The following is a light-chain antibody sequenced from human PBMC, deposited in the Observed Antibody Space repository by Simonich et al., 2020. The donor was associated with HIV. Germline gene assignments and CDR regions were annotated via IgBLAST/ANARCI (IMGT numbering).Light chain of an antibody. Sequence: EIVLTQSPGTLSLSPGERAPLSCRASQSVSSSYLAWYQQKPGQAPRLLIYGASSRATGIPERFSGSGSGTDFTLTISRLEPEDVAVDYCQQYGSSPPMVLFGQGTKVEIK. CDR2: GAS. CDR3: QQYGSSPPMVL. V-gene: IGKV3-20*01. J-gene: IGKJ1*01. CDR1: QSVSSSY.